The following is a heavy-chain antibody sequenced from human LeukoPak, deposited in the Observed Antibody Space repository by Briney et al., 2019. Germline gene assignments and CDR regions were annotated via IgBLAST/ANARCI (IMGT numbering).Heavy chain of an antibody. CDR2: ISNSGDTI. D-gene: IGHD5-24*01. J-gene: IGHJ4*02. CDR1: GFTLTDYY. Sequence: PGGSLRLSCAASGFTLTDYYMSWICQAPGKGLEWVSYISNSGDTIYYADSVKGRFTISRDNAKNSLYLQMNSLRAEDTAVYYCATNDGYNYYFDYWGQGTLVTVSS. V-gene: IGHV3-11*01. CDR3: ATNDGYNYYFDY.